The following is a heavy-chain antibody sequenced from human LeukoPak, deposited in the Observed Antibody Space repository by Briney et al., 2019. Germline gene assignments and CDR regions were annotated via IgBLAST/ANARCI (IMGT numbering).Heavy chain of an antibody. CDR3: ARHDYDFWSGYSSFDY. D-gene: IGHD3-3*01. J-gene: IGHJ4*02. V-gene: IGHV4-59*08. CDR2: IYYSGST. Sequence: SETLSLTCTVSGGSISSYYWSWIRQPPGKGLEWIGYIYYSGSTNYNPSLKSRVTISVDTSKNQFSLKLSSVTAADTAVYYCARHDYDFWSGYSSFDYWGQGTLVTVSS. CDR1: GGSISSYY.